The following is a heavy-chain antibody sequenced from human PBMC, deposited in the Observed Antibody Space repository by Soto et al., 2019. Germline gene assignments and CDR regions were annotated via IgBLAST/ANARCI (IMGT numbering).Heavy chain of an antibody. Sequence: ALVKVSWKASGYGFTDYYMHWLRQAPGQGLQWMGWINPNSGGTHYAQNFQGWVTMTRDTSISTAYMELSRLRSDDTALYYCARDQKTTYDSSGYDAFDIWGQGTMVTVS. V-gene: IGHV1-2*04. D-gene: IGHD3-22*01. CDR1: GYGFTDYY. J-gene: IGHJ3*02. CDR3: ARDQKTTYDSSGYDAFDI. CDR2: INPNSGGT.